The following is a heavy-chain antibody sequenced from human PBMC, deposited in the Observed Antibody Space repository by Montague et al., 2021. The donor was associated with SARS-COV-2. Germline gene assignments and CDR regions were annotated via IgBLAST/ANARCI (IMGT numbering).Heavy chain of an antibody. J-gene: IGHJ6*02. D-gene: IGHD2-2*01. Sequence: SETLSLTCAVYGGSFSGYYWSWIRQPPGKGLEWIGEINHSGSTNYNPSLKSRVTISVDTSKNKFSLKLSSVTAADTAVYYCTREGYQVLWSDYYYYGMDVWGQRTTVTVSS. CDR3: TREGYQVLWSDYYYYGMDV. CDR2: INHSGST. V-gene: IGHV4-34*01. CDR1: GGSFSGYY.